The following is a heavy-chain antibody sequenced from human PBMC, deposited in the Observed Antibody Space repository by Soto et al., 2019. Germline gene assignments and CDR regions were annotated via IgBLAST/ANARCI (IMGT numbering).Heavy chain of an antibody. CDR2: INSDGSST. V-gene: IGHV3-74*01. D-gene: IGHD3-22*01. CDR1: GFTFSSYW. CDR3: ARAPGYYYDSSGYYPSMYNWFDP. J-gene: IGHJ5*02. Sequence: GGSLRLSCAASGFTFSSYWMHWVRQAPGKGLVWVSRINSDGSSTSYADSVKGRFTISRDNAKNTLYLQMNSLRAEDTAVHYCARAPGYYYDSSGYYPSMYNWFDPWGQGT.